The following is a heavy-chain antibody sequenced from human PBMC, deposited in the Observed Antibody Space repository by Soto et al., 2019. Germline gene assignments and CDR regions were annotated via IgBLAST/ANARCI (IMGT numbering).Heavy chain of an antibody. CDR1: GGSISSSSYY. D-gene: IGHD6-6*01. CDR2: IYYSGST. J-gene: IGHJ4*02. V-gene: IGHV4-39*01. CDR3: AVKYSSSSGPEHDY. Sequence: QLQLQESGPGLVKPSETLSLTCTVSGGSISSSSYYWGWIRQPPGKGLEWIGSIYYSGSTYYNPSLKSRVTRSVDTSKNHFSLKLSSVTAADTAVYYCAVKYSSSSGPEHDYWGQGTLVTVSS.